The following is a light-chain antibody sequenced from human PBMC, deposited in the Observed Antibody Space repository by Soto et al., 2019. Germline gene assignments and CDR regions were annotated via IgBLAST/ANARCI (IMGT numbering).Light chain of an antibody. CDR3: QQYNNWPIT. CDR1: QSVNSK. V-gene: IGKV3-15*01. CDR2: GAS. J-gene: IGKJ5*01. Sequence: EIVMSQSPATLSVSPGERATVSCRASQSVNSKLAWYQQKPGRAPRLLIYGASTRATGIPARFSGSGSGTKFTLSISSLQSEYFAVYYCQQYNNWPITFGQGTRLEI.